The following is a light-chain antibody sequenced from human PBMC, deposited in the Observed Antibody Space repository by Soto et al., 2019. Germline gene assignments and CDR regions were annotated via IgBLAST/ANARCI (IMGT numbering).Light chain of an antibody. CDR1: SSDVGGYSY. CDR3: SSYSSSASLI. Sequence: SALTQPASVSGSPGQSITISCTGTSSDVGGYSYVSWYQQYPGKAPKLMMFEVSNRPSGVSNRFSGSKSGNTASVTISGLQAEDEADYYCSSYSSSASLIFGGGTKLTVL. V-gene: IGLV2-14*01. J-gene: IGLJ2*01. CDR2: EVS.